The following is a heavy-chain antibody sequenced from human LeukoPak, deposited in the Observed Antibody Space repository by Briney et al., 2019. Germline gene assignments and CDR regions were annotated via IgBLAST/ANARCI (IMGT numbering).Heavy chain of an antibody. Sequence: GGSLRLSCAASGFTFSSYAMSWVRQPPGKGLEWVSGISGSGDNTYYADSVKGRFTISRDNSKKTLYLHLNSLRVEDAAVYYCAKRLDIVVVPAAIGHDAFDIWGQGTMVTVSS. CDR1: GFTFSSYA. D-gene: IGHD2-2*02. CDR2: ISGSGDNT. J-gene: IGHJ3*02. CDR3: AKRLDIVVVPAAIGHDAFDI. V-gene: IGHV3-23*01.